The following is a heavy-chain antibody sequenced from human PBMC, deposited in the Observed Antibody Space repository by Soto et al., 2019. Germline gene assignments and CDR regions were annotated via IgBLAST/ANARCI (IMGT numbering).Heavy chain of an antibody. CDR3: ARGGISARRNIHTDY. CDR2: VFHTGST. J-gene: IGHJ4*02. V-gene: IGHV4-59*01. D-gene: IGHD6-6*01. CDR1: GGSISRSY. Sequence: PSATLSLTCTVSGGSISRSYWSWIRQTPGKGLEWIGSVFHTGSTDYNPSLKSRVTISADTSKNQFSLRLSSVTAADTAVYYCARGGISARRNIHTDYWGQGTLVTVSS.